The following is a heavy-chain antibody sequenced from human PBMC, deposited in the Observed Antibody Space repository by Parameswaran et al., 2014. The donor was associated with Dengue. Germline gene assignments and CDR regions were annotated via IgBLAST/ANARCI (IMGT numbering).Heavy chain of an antibody. V-gene: IGHV4-34*01. Sequence: WIRQPPGKGLEWIGEINHSGSTNYNPSLKSRVTISVDTSKNQFSLKLSSVTAADTAVYYCARGDGYCSSTSCYNFDPWGQGTLVTVSS. CDR2: INHSGST. J-gene: IGHJ5*02. D-gene: IGHD2-2*02. CDR3: ARGDGYCSSTSCYNFDP.